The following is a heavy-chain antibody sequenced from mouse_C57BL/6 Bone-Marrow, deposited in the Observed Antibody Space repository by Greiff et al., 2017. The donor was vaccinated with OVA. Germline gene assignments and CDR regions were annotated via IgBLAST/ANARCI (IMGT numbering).Heavy chain of an antibody. CDR1: GFTFSSYA. Sequence: EVQGVESGGGLVKPGGSLKLSCAASGFTFSSYAMSWVRQTPEKRLEWVATISDGGSYTYYPDNVKGRFTISRDNAKNNLYLQMSHLKSEDTAMYYCASACYYGSSYRYFDVWGTGTTVTVSS. CDR2: ISDGGSYT. CDR3: ASACYYGSSYRYFDV. J-gene: IGHJ1*03. D-gene: IGHD1-1*01. V-gene: IGHV5-4*01.